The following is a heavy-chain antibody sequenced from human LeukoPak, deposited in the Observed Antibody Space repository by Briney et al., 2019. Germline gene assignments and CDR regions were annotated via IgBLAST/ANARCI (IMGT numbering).Heavy chain of an antibody. V-gene: IGHV4-59*08. J-gene: IGHJ4*02. CDR2: IYYSGST. Sequence: PSETLSLTCTVSGGSISSYYWSWIRQPPGKGLEWIGYIYYSGSTNYNPSLKSRVTISVDTSKNQFSLKLNSVTAADTAVYYCARVRSDSSGWRADYWGQGTLVTVSS. CDR1: GGSISSYY. D-gene: IGHD6-19*01. CDR3: ARVRSDSSGWRADY.